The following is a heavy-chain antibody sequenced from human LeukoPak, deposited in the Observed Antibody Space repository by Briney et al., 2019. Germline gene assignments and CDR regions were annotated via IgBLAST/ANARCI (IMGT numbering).Heavy chain of an antibody. J-gene: IGHJ4*02. CDR2: INTDGGST. D-gene: IGHD2-2*02. Sequence: GGSLRLSCAASGFTFSGSAMHWVRQASGKGLVWVSRINTDGGSTTYADSVKGRFTISRDNAKNTLYLQMNSLRAEDTAVYYCGRGFSIVPAGIPDYWGLGTLVTVSS. V-gene: IGHV3-74*01. CDR1: GFTFSGSA. CDR3: GRGFSIVPAGIPDY.